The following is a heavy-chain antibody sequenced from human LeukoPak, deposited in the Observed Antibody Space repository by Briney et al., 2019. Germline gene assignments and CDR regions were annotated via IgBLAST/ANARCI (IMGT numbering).Heavy chain of an antibody. D-gene: IGHD4-17*01. CDR3: AKQGYYGDENFDY. Sequence: PGGSLRLSCAASGFTFSNAWMSWVRQAPGKGLEWVGRIKSKTDGGTTDYAAPVKGRFTISRDDSKNTLYLQMNSLRAEDTAVYYCAKQGYYGDENFDYWGQGTLVTVSS. CDR1: GFTFSNAW. CDR2: IKSKTDGGTT. J-gene: IGHJ4*02. V-gene: IGHV3-15*01.